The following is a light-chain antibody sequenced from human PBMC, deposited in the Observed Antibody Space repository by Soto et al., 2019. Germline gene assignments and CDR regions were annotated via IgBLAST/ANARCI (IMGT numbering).Light chain of an antibody. CDR2: GAS. J-gene: IGKJ1*01. CDR1: HSVSCSY. Sequence: EIVLTQSPGTLSLSPGERATLSCRASHSVSCSYLALYQQKPGQAPRLLIYGASSSATGIPDRFSGSGSGTDFTFTISRLEPEDFAVYYCQQYGSSPKTFGQGTKVDIK. V-gene: IGKV3-20*01. CDR3: QQYGSSPKT.